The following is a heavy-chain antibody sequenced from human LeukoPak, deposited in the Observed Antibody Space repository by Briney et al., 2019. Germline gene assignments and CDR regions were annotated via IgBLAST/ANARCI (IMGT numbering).Heavy chain of an antibody. D-gene: IGHD3-16*01. Sequence: GASVKVSCKASGYTFTNYYMHWVRQAPGQGLEWMGRINPSGGSANYAQKFQGRVTMTRDTSTSTVYMKLSSLRSEDTAVYYCARQGTYGNAIGLGYWGQGTLVTVSS. CDR2: INPSGGSA. J-gene: IGHJ4*02. V-gene: IGHV1-46*01. CDR1: GYTFTNYY. CDR3: ARQGTYGNAIGLGY.